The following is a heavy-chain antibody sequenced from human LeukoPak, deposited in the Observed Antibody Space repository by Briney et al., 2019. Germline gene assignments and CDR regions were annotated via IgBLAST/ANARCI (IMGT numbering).Heavy chain of an antibody. D-gene: IGHD3-9*01. CDR3: VRGDRDYDILTGYSKSWFDP. CDR1: GYIFTSYD. Sequence: ASVKVSCKASGYIFTSYDINWVRQATGQGLEWMGWVNPNSGNTGYAQKFQGRVTITRNTAISTAYMELSSLTSEDTAVYYCVRGDRDYDILTGYSKSWFDPWGQGTLVTVSS. J-gene: IGHJ5*02. V-gene: IGHV1-8*03. CDR2: VNPNSGNT.